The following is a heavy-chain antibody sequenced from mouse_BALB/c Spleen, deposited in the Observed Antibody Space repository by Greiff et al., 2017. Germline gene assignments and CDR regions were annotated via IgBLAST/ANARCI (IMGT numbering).Heavy chain of an antibody. J-gene: IGHJ4*01. CDR2: IDPANGNT. CDR1: GFNIKDTY. Sequence: VQLQQSGAELVKPGASVKLSCTASGFNIKDTYMHWVKQRPEQGLEWIGRIDPANGNTKYDPKFQGKATITADTSSNTAYLQLSSLTSEDTAVYYCARRTMITRDDWGQGTSVTVSS. V-gene: IGHV14-3*02. D-gene: IGHD2-4*01. CDR3: ARRTMITRDD.